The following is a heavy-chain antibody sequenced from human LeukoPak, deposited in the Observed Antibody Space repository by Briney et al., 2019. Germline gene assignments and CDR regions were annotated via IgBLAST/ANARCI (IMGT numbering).Heavy chain of an antibody. CDR2: IYYSGST. CDR1: GGSISSYY. J-gene: IGHJ4*02. CDR3: ARAGRFMVRGAPFDY. V-gene: IGHV4-59*01. Sequence: SETLSLTCTVSGGSISSYYWSWIRQPPGKGLEWIGYIYYSGSTNYNPSLKSRVTISVDTSKNQFSLKLSSVTAADTAVYYCARAGRFMVRGAPFDYWGQGTLVTVSS. D-gene: IGHD3-10*01.